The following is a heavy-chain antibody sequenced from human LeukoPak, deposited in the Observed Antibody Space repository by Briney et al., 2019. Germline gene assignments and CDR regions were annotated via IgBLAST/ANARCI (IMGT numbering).Heavy chain of an antibody. V-gene: IGHV3-49*03. J-gene: IGHJ3*02. CDR1: GDTFGDYD. D-gene: IGHD3-10*01. Sequence: PGGSLRLSCTASGDTFGDYDMSWFRQAPGKGLEWVGFIRSKAYGGTTEYAASVKGRFTISRDDSKSIAYLQMNSLKTEDTAVYYCTRGDGSGSAFDIWGQETTVTVSS. CDR3: TRGDGSGSAFDI. CDR2: IRSKAYGGTT.